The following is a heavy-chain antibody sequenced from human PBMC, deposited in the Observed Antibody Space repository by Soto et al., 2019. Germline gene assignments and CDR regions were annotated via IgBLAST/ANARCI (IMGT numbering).Heavy chain of an antibody. Sequence: QVQLVQSGAEVKKPGSSVKVSCKASGGTFSSYAISWVRQAPGQGLEWMGGIIPIFGTANYAQKFQGRVTITADESTSTAYMELSSLRSEDTAVYYCARGNVVTTLASDYYYYYGMDVCGQGTTVTVSS. CDR3: ARGNVVTTLASDYYYYYGMDV. CDR1: GGTFSSYA. J-gene: IGHJ6*02. V-gene: IGHV1-69*12. CDR2: IIPIFGTA. D-gene: IGHD4-4*01.